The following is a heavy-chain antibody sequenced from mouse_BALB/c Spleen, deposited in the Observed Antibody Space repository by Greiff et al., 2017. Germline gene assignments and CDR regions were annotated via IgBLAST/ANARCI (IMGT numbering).Heavy chain of an antibody. J-gene: IGHJ3*01. D-gene: IGHD1-1*01. CDR1: GYTFTSYV. Sequence: EVQGVESGPELVKPGASVKMSCKASGYTFTSYVMHWVKQKPGQGLEWIGYINPYNDGTKYNEKFKGKATLTSDKSSSTAYMELSSLTSEDSAVYYCASYYGSSYGFAYWGQGTLVTVSA. V-gene: IGHV1-14*01. CDR3: ASYYGSSYGFAY. CDR2: INPYNDGT.